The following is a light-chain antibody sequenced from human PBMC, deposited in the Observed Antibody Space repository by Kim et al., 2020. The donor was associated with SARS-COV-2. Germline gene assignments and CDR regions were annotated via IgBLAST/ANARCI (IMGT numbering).Light chain of an antibody. J-gene: IGKJ4*01. Sequence: DIVMTQSPDSLAVSLGERATINCKSSQSVLYSSNNNNYLAWYQQKPGQPPKLLIYWASTRESGVPDRFSGSGSATDFTLTISSLQAEDVAVYYCQQYYSTPLTFGGGTKVEI. CDR3: QQYYSTPLT. CDR1: QSVLYSSNNNNY. CDR2: WAS. V-gene: IGKV4-1*01.